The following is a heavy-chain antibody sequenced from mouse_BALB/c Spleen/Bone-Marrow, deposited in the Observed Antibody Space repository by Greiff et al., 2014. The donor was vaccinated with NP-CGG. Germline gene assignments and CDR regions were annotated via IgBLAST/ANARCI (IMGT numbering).Heavy chain of an antibody. Sequence: LQQSGGGLVQPGGSMKLSCAASGFAFSDTWLDWVRQSPEKGPEWVAEIRTKADDHATYYAESVKGRFTISRDDSISSVYLQMNSLRAEDTGIYYCTPHPFDYWGQGTILTVSS. CDR1: GFAFSDTW. V-gene: IGHV6-6*01. CDR3: TPHPFDY. J-gene: IGHJ2*01. CDR2: IRTKADDHAT.